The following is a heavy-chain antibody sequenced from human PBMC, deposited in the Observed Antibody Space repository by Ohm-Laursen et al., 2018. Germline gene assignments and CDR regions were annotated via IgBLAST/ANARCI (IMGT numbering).Heavy chain of an antibody. CDR1: QFTFSDYS. J-gene: IGHJ4*02. V-gene: IGHV3-23*01. Sequence: SLRLSCAASQFTFSDYSMHWVRQPPGKGLEWVSHISGPGESADYADSVKGRFIISRDNAKNTLDLQMNSLRAEDTAVNYCAKGLEYYYGSGSFDWGQGTLVTVTS. CDR2: ISGPGESA. CDR3: AKGLEYYYGSGSFD. D-gene: IGHD3-10*01.